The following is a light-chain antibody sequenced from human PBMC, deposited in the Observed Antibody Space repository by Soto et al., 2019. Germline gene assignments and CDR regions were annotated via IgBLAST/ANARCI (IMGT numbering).Light chain of an antibody. CDR1: QSVSNY. Sequence: EIVLTQSPATLSLSPGERATLSCRASQSVSNYLAWYQQRPGQAPRLLIYDATNRATAFPARFIGNGAGTNFTLTISSLEPEDFGVYYCQQRSNWITFGQGTRLEIK. V-gene: IGKV3-11*01. CDR3: QQRSNWIT. J-gene: IGKJ5*01. CDR2: DAT.